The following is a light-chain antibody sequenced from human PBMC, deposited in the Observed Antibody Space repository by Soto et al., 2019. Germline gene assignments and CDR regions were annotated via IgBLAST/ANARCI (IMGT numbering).Light chain of an antibody. CDR2: DAS. CDR1: QSVSSSY. J-gene: IGKJ1*01. Sequence: EILRTQSQTTLSVSPGESATLSCSASQSVSSSYLAWYQQKPGQAPRLLIYDASNRATGIPARFSGSGSGTDFTLTISSLEPEDFAVYYCQQRSNWPRTFGQGTKVDIK. V-gene: IGKV3D-20*02. CDR3: QQRSNWPRT.